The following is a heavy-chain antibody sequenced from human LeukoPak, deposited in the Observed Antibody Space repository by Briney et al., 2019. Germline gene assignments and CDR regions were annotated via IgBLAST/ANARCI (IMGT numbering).Heavy chain of an antibody. Sequence: KTSETLSLTCTVSGGSISSGDYYWSWIRQPPGKGLEWIGYIYYSGSTYYNPSLKSRVTISVDTSKNQFSLKLSSVTAADTAMYYCARVRDPQRVAFDIWGQGTMVTVSS. D-gene: IGHD2-2*01. J-gene: IGHJ3*02. CDR3: ARVRDPQRVAFDI. V-gene: IGHV4-30-4*01. CDR1: GGSISSGDYY. CDR2: IYYSGST.